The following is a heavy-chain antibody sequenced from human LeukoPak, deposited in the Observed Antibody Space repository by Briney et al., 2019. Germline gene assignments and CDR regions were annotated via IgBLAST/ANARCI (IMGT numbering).Heavy chain of an antibody. J-gene: IGHJ3*02. D-gene: IGHD2-8*02. CDR3: ASLTVAFGAFDI. Sequence: SETLSLTCTVSGGSISSGSYYWSWVRQPAGKGLEWIGRIYTSGSTNYNPSLKSRVTISVDTSKNQFSLKLSSVTAADTAVYYCASLTVAFGAFDIWGQGTMVTVSS. CDR1: GGSISSGSYY. V-gene: IGHV4-61*02. CDR2: IYTSGST.